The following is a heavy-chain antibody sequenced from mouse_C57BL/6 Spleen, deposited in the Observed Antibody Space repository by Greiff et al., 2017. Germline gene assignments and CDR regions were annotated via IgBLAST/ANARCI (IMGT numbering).Heavy chain of an antibody. CDR3: ARGDYGSSYYFDY. Sequence: EVQLQQSGPVLVKPGASVKMSCKASGYTFTDYYMNWVKQSHGKSLEWIGVINPYNGGTNYNQKFKGKATLTVDKSSSTAYMERNSLTSEDSAVYYCARGDYGSSYYFDYWGQGTTLTVSS. CDR1: GYTFTDYY. CDR2: INPYNGGT. V-gene: IGHV1-19*01. D-gene: IGHD1-1*01. J-gene: IGHJ2*01.